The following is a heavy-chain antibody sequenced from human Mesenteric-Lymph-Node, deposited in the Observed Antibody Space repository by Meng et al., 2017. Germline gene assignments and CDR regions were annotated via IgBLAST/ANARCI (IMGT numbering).Heavy chain of an antibody. CDR2: INPNSGGT. Sequence: ASVKVSCKASGYTFIDYYIHWVRRAPGQGLEWMGWINPNSGGTNYAQKFQGRVTMTRDTSISTAYMELSRLRSGDTAVYYCARDRERSYYYDSSGYQPDAFDIWGQGTMVTVSS. J-gene: IGHJ3*02. D-gene: IGHD3-22*01. CDR3: ARDRERSYYYDSSGYQPDAFDI. V-gene: IGHV1-2*02. CDR1: GYTFIDYY.